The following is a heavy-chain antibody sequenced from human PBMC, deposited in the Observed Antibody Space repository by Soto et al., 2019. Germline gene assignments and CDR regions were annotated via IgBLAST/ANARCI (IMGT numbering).Heavy chain of an antibody. D-gene: IGHD1-7*01. CDR2: IYPRDSDT. J-gene: IGHJ6*02. V-gene: IGHV5-51*01. Sequence: GEFLKISCQTSGYSFTIYWTALVRQMPVKGLECMAIIYPRDSDTRYTPSFQGQVTMSVDKSVSTAYLQWNSLKASDTAMYYCARLHWAGTPKADLHVWDQGTTVTASS. CDR3: ARLHWAGTPKADLHV. CDR1: GYSFTIYW.